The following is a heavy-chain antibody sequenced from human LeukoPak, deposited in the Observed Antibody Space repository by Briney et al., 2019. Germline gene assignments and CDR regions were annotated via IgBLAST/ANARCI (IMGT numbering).Heavy chain of an antibody. CDR2: IYSGGST. V-gene: IGHV3-53*01. Sequence: PSETLSLTCAVYGGSFSGYYWSWVRQAPGKGLEWVSVIYSGGSTYYADSVKGRFTISRDNSKNTLYLQMNSLRAEDTAVYYCARDAGIGDAFDIWGQGTMVTVSS. D-gene: IGHD6-13*01. CDR3: ARDAGIGDAFDI. CDR1: GGSFSGYY. J-gene: IGHJ3*02.